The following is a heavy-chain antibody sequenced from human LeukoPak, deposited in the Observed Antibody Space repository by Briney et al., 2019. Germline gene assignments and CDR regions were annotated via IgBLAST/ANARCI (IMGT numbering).Heavy chain of an antibody. V-gene: IGHV3-48*01. D-gene: IGHD5-24*01. Sequence: GGSLRLSCAASGFTFANYTFNWVRQAPGKGLEWVSYISSTSSTIYYADSMKGRFTISRDNAKNSLYLQVNSLRAEDTAIYYCTRVGYIDEGIDYWGQGTLVTVSS. CDR3: TRVGYIDEGIDY. CDR2: ISSTSSTI. J-gene: IGHJ4*02. CDR1: GFTFANYT.